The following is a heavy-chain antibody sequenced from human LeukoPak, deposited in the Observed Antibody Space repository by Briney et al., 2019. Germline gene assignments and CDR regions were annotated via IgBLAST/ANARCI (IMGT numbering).Heavy chain of an antibody. CDR2: IIPIFGTA. Sequence: SVKVSCKASGGTFSSYAISWVRQAPGQGLEWMGGIIPIFGTANYAQKFQGRVTMTRDTSTSTVYMELSSLRSEDTAVYYCASGRRLTFGGVIAHETFDYWGQGTLVTVSS. V-gene: IGHV1-69*05. CDR1: GGTFSSYA. J-gene: IGHJ4*02. CDR3: ASGRRLTFGGVIAHETFDY. D-gene: IGHD3-16*02.